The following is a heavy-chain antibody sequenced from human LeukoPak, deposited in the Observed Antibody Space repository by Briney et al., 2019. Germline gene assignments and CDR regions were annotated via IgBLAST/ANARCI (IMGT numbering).Heavy chain of an antibody. CDR3: ARAYSSSWYVNWFDP. V-gene: IGHV4-59*11. CDR2: IYYSGST. CDR1: GGSISSHY. Sequence: SETLSLTCTVSGGSISSHYWSWLRQPPGKGLEWIGYIYYSGSTNYNPSLKSRVTISVATSKNQFSLKLSSVTAADTAVYYCARAYSSSWYVNWFDPWGQGTLVTVSS. D-gene: IGHD6-13*01. J-gene: IGHJ5*02.